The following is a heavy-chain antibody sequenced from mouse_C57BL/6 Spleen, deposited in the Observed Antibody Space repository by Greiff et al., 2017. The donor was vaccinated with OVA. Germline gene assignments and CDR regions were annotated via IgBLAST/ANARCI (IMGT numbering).Heavy chain of an antibody. Sequence: QVHVKQPGAELVKPGASVKVSCKASGYTFTSYWMHWVKQRPGQGLEWIGRIHPSDSDTNYNQKFKGKATLTVDKSSSTAYMQLSSLTSEDSAVYYCAMQGIYYYGSSSWFADWGQGTLVTVSA. CDR2: IHPSDSDT. J-gene: IGHJ3*01. CDR3: AMQGIYYYGSSSWFAD. D-gene: IGHD1-1*01. V-gene: IGHV1-74*01. CDR1: GYTFTSYW.